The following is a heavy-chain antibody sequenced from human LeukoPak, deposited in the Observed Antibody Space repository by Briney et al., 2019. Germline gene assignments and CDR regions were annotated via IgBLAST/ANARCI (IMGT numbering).Heavy chain of an antibody. CDR3: AREVRDYCSSTSCYLPYYYYMDV. J-gene: IGHJ6*03. Sequence: GASVKVSCKASGYTFTSYAMHWVRQAPGQGLEWMGWINPNSGGTNYAQKFQGRVTMTRDTSISTAYMELSRLRSDDTAVYYCAREVRDYCSSTSCYLPYYYYMDVWGKGTTVTVSS. V-gene: IGHV1-2*02. D-gene: IGHD2-2*01. CDR1: GYTFTSYA. CDR2: INPNSGGT.